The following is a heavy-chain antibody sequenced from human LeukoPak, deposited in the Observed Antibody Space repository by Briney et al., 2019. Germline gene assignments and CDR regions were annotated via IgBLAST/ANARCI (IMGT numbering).Heavy chain of an antibody. CDR3: ARVYYDSSATASFDY. J-gene: IGHJ4*02. D-gene: IGHD3-22*01. Sequence: ASVKVSCKVSGYTLTELSMHWVRQAPGKGLEWMGGFDPEDGETIYAQKFQGRVTMTEDTSTDTAYMELSSLRSEDTAVYYCARVYYDSSATASFDYWGQGTLVTVSS. V-gene: IGHV1-24*01. CDR2: FDPEDGET. CDR1: GYTLTELS.